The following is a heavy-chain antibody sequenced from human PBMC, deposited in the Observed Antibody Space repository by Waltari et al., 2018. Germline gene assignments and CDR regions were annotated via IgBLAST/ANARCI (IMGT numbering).Heavy chain of an antibody. J-gene: IGHJ6*03. CDR3: ARSDVVVAPARNNYYFPMEV. CDR2: IYSSGST. Sequence: QLQLQQSGPGLVKPSQTLSLACSLSGDSISGSYYWNLVRQTAGEGLELLGYIYSSGSTKYNPSLQSRATISIVNKTQFSLKLAAVTAADTAVYYCARSDVVVAPARNNYYFPMEVWGQGTTVTVSS. CDR1: GDSISGSYY. V-gene: IGHV4-61*09. D-gene: IGHD2-21*01.